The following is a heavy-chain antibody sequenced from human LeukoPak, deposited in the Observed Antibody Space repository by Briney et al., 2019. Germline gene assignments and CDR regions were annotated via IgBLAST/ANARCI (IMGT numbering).Heavy chain of an antibody. D-gene: IGHD3-10*01. CDR3: ARVNRWFGEATHWFDP. CDR2: MNPNSGNT. V-gene: IGHV1-8*01. J-gene: IGHJ5*02. Sequence: ASVKVSCKASGYTFTSYDINWVRQATGQGLEWMGWMNPNSGNTGYAQKFQGRVTMTRNTSISTAYMELSSLRPEDTAVYYCARVNRWFGEATHWFDPWGQGTLATVSS. CDR1: GYTFTSYD.